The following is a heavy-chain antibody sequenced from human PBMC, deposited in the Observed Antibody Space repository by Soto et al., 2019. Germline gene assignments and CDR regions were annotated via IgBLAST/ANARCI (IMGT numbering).Heavy chain of an antibody. CDR2: IIPMLEKP. J-gene: IGHJ5*02. V-gene: IGHV1-69*01. Sequence: QVQLVQSGAEVRKPGSSVKVSCQASGDTFDSDSINWVRQAPGHGLEWIGGIIPMLEKPSYAQKFQDRVPMTADESANTVYMELRSLTSDDTAVYFCARLGRGAFDPWGPGTPVTVSS. D-gene: IGHD7-27*01. CDR3: ARLGRGAFDP. CDR1: GDTFDSDS.